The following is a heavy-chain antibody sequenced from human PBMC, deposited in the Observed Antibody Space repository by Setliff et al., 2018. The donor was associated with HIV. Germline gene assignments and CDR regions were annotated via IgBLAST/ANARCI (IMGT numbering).Heavy chain of an antibody. Sequence: ASVKVSCKASGYTFTSYGISWVRQAPGQGLEWMGWISAYNGNTNYAQKLQGRVTMTTDTSTSTAYMELRSLRSDDTAVYYCARDARYYYDSSGYYPFDYWGQGTLVTVSS. CDR3: ARDARYYYDSSGYYPFDY. D-gene: IGHD3-22*01. V-gene: IGHV1-18*01. CDR1: GYTFTSYG. J-gene: IGHJ4*02. CDR2: ISAYNGNT.